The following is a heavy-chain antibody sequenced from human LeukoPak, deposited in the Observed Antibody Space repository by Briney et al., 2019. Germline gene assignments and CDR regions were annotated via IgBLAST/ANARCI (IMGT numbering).Heavy chain of an antibody. J-gene: IGHJ6*03. D-gene: IGHD3-10*01. V-gene: IGHV1-8*01. CDR1: GYTFTSYD. Sequence: ASVKASCKASGYTFTSYDINWVRQATGQGLEWMGWMNPNSGNTGYAQKLQGRVTMTRNTSISTAYMELSSLRSEDTAVYYCARGVYYGSGSYYHYYYYYMDVWGKGTTVTVSS. CDR2: MNPNSGNT. CDR3: ARGVYYGSGSYYHYYYYYMDV.